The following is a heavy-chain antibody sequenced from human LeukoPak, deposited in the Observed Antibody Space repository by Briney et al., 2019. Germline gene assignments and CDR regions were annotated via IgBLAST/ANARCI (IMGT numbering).Heavy chain of an antibody. J-gene: IGHJ5*02. Sequence: SETLSLTCTVSGGSISSYYWSWIRQPAGKGLEWIGRIYTSGSTNYNPSLKSRVTMSVDTSKNQFSLKLSSVTAADTAVYYCARDFPSIAVARFDPWGQGTLVTVSS. CDR1: GGSISSYY. V-gene: IGHV4-4*07. CDR2: IYTSGST. CDR3: ARDFPSIAVARFDP. D-gene: IGHD6-19*01.